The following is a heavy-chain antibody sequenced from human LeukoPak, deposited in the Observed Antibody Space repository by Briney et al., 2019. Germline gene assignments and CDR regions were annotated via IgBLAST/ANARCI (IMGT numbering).Heavy chain of an antibody. CDR2: IDHSGST. CDR3: ARAAPPPRDYYYYMDV. J-gene: IGHJ6*03. CDR1: GGSFSGYY. Sequence: SETLSLTCAVYGGSFSGYYWSWIRQPPGKGLEWIGEIDHSGSTNYNPSLKSRVTISVDTSKNQFSLKLSSVTAADTAVYYCARAAPPPRDYYYYMDVWGKGTTVTISS. V-gene: IGHV4-34*01.